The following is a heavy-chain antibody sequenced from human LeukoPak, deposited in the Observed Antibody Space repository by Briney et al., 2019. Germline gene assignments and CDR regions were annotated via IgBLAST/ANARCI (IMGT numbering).Heavy chain of an antibody. CDR3: ARIPDTTFGVVPDY. D-gene: IGHD3-3*01. CDR1: GYTFTSYG. J-gene: IGHJ4*02. CDR2: ISPYNGNT. V-gene: IGHV1-18*01. Sequence: ASVKVSCKASGYTFTSYGISWVRQAPGQGLEWMGWISPYNGNTNYAQKLQGRVTMTTDASTSTAYMELRSLRSDDTAVYYCARIPDTTFGVVPDYWGQGTLVTVSS.